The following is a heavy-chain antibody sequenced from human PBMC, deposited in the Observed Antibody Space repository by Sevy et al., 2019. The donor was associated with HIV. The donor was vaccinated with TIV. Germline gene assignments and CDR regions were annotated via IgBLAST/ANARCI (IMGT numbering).Heavy chain of an antibody. Sequence: GGSLRLSCAASGFTFSSYAMSWVRHAPGKGLEWVSTISSRGGSTYYADSVKGGFTISRDNSKNTLSLLMNSLRAEDTALYYCAKAGVAVAGTFDLFYFDYWGQGTLVTVSS. J-gene: IGHJ4*02. D-gene: IGHD6-19*01. CDR1: GFTFSSYA. CDR2: ISSRGGST. CDR3: AKAGVAVAGTFDLFYFDY. V-gene: IGHV3-23*01.